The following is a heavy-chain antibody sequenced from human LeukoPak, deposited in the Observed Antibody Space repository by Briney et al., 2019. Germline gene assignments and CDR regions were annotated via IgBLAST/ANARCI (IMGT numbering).Heavy chain of an antibody. D-gene: IGHD3-10*01. Sequence: SETLSLTCTVSGGSISSSSYYWGWIRQPPGKGLEWIGSIYYSGSTYYNPSLKSRVTISVDTSKNQFSLKLSSVIAADTAVYYCARADLWFGVDYWGQGTLVTVSS. CDR3: ARADLWFGVDY. V-gene: IGHV4-39*07. CDR2: IYYSGST. CDR1: GGSISSSSYY. J-gene: IGHJ4*02.